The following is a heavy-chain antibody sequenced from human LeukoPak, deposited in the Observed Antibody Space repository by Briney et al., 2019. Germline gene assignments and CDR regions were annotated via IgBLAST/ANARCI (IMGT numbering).Heavy chain of an antibody. J-gene: IGHJ3*02. Sequence: GGSLRLSCAASGFTVSSNYMSWVRQAPGKGLEWVSAIGTAGDTYYPGSVKGRFTISRENAKNSLYLQMNSLRAGDTAVYYCAREAAALNAFDIWGQGTMVTVSS. V-gene: IGHV3-13*01. CDR1: GFTVSSNY. CDR3: AREAAALNAFDI. D-gene: IGHD6-13*01. CDR2: IGTAGDT.